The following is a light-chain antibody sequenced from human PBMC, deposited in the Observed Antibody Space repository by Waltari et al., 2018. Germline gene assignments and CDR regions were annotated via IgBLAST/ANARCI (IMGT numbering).Light chain of an antibody. V-gene: IGLV2-11*01. CDR2: DVS. J-gene: IGLJ2*01. CDR3: CSYAGIHVV. CDR1: SSDVGGYNY. Sequence: QSALTQPRSVSGSPGQSVTISCTGTSSDVGGYNYVSWYPQHPGKAPKLMIYDVSKRPSGVPDRFSGSKSGNTASLTISGLQAEDEADYYCCSYAGIHVVFGGGTKLTVL.